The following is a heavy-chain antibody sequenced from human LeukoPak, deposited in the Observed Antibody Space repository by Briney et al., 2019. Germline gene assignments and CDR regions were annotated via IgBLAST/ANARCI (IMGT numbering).Heavy chain of an antibody. CDR2: IYYSGST. CDR3: ARDSGGGGLLDY. Sequence: PSGTLSLTCTVSGGSISSYYWSWIRQPPGKGLEWIGYIYYSGSTNYNPSLKSRVTISVDTSKNQFSLKLSSVTAADTAVYYCARDSGGGGLLDYWGQGTLVTVSS. J-gene: IGHJ4*02. D-gene: IGHD2-15*01. V-gene: IGHV4-59*01. CDR1: GGSISSYY.